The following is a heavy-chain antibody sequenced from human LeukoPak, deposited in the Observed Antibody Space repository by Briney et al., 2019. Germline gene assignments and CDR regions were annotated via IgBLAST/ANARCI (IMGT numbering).Heavy chain of an antibody. CDR1: CGSISCTNW. CDR2: ISLAGQT. CDR3: SRESGPFCPFGY. D-gene: IGHD1-26*01. J-gene: IGHJ4*02. Sequence: SETLSLTCGVSCGSISCTNWWSWVRQPPGQGLEWIGEISLAGQTNYNPSLNGRVAMSLDKSSNQLSLHLTSVTAADTATYYCSRESGPFCPFGYWGQGTLVIVSS. V-gene: IGHV4/OR15-8*02.